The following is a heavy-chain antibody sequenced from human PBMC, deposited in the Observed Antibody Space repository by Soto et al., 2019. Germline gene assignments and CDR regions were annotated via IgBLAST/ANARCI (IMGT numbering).Heavy chain of an antibody. D-gene: IGHD6-19*01. Sequence: GGSLRLSCSASGSTFSSFWMTWVRQTPGRGLERVANIKEDGSQKYYVDSVKGRFTISRDNAKNSLYLQMNSLRADDTAVYYCVRDRGWFTFDYWGQGILVTVSS. J-gene: IGHJ4*02. CDR1: GSTFSSFW. CDR3: VRDRGWFTFDY. CDR2: IKEDGSQK. V-gene: IGHV3-7*01.